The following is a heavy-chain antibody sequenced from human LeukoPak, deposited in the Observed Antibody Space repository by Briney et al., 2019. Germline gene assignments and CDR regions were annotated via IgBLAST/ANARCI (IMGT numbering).Heavy chain of an antibody. J-gene: IGHJ6*02. CDR2: INPNSGGT. D-gene: IGHD3-3*01. Sequence: ASVKVSCKASGYTFTSYGISWVRQAPGQGLEWMGWINPNSGGTNYAQKFQGRVTMTRDTSISTAYMELSRLRSDDTAVYYCARARGGTIFGVVIPYYYYGMDVWGQGTTVTVSS. V-gene: IGHV1-2*02. CDR1: GYTFTSYG. CDR3: ARARGGTIFGVVIPYYYYGMDV.